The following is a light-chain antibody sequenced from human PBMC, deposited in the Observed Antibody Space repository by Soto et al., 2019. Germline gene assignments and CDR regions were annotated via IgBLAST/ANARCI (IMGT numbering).Light chain of an antibody. CDR3: LQHNSYPWT. CDR2: AAS. CDR1: QSFHTNY. Sequence: EIVLTQSPGTLSLSPGERATLSCRASQSFHTNYLAWYQQRPGQAPRLLIYAASRRASGIPDRFSGSGSGTDFTLTISRLEPEDSAIYYCLQHNSYPWTFGQGTKVEIK. V-gene: IGKV3-20*01. J-gene: IGKJ1*01.